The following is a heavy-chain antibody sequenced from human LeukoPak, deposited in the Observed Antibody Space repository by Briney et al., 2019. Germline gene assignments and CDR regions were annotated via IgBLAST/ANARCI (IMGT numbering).Heavy chain of an antibody. V-gene: IGHV1-2*02. J-gene: IGHJ4*02. CDR1: GSTFIDYY. D-gene: IGHD5-24*01. CDR3: ARGQQVASN. CDR2: MNPNSGGA. Sequence: ASVKVSCKASGSTFIDYYIHWVRQIPGQGLEWMGWMNPNSGGAKYAQRFQGRVTMTGDRSISTAYMELNRLRSDDTAVYYCARGQQVASNWGQGTLITVSS.